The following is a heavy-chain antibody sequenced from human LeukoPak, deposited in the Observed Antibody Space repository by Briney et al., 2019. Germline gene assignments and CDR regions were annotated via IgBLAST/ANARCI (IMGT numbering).Heavy chain of an antibody. CDR3: ARTRAAAGISGAFDI. CDR2: INPNSGGT. Sequence: ASVKVSCKASGYTFTSYGISWVRQAPGQGLEWMGWINPNSGGTNYAQKLQGRVTMTRDTSISTAYMELSSLRSEDTAVYYCARTRAAAGISGAFDIWGQGTMVTVSS. CDR1: GYTFTSYG. J-gene: IGHJ3*02. D-gene: IGHD6-13*01. V-gene: IGHV1-2*02.